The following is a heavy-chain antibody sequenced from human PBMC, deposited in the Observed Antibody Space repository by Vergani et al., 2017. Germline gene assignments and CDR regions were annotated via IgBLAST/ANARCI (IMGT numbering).Heavy chain of an antibody. CDR2: IIPIFGTA. CDR1: GGTFSSYA. CDR3: ARRSSWYNAVAGSLWFDP. Sequence: QVQLVQSGAEVKKPGSSVKVSCKASGGTFSSYAISWVRQAPGQGLEWMGGIIPIFGTANYAQKFQGRVTITSDESTGTAYMELSSLRSEDTAVYYCARRSSWYNAVAGSLWFDPWGQGTLVTVSS. J-gene: IGHJ5*02. V-gene: IGHV1-69*01. D-gene: IGHD6-19*01.